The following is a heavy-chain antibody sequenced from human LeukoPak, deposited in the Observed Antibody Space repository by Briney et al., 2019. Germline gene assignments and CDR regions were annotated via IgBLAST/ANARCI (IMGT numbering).Heavy chain of an antibody. J-gene: IGHJ5*02. CDR2: IDNDGRHT. Sequence: GGSLRLSCAASGFTFSDHWMHWVRQAPGKGLEWVSRIDNDGRHTTYADSVKARFTISRDNAKNIVYLQMNSLRVADTAVYYCARDRPHNWFDPWGQGTLVTVST. V-gene: IGHV3-74*01. CDR1: GFTFSDHW. CDR3: ARDRPHNWFDP.